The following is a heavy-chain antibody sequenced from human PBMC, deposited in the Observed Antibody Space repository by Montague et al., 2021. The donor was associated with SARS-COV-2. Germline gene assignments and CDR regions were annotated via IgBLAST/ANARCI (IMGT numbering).Heavy chain of an antibody. CDR1: GFSLSTSGMR. CDR2: IYSDDDK. J-gene: IGHJ3*02. CDR3: ARSYYDIFTNYCDAFDS. D-gene: IGHD3-9*01. Sequence: PALVKPTQTLTLTCTLSGFSLSTSGMRASWIRQPPGKALEWLARIYSDDDKFYSTSLQTRLTISKDTSKNQVVLTMTNMDPVDTATYYCARSYYDIFTNYCDAFDSWGQGKMVTVSS. V-gene: IGHV2-70*04.